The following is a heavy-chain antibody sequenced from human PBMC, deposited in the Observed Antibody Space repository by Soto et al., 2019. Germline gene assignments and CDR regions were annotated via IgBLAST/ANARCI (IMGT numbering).Heavy chain of an antibody. V-gene: IGHV3-33*01. CDR1: GFTFSSYG. Sequence: QVQLVESGGGVVQPGRSLRLSCAASGFTFSSYGMHWVRQAPGKGLEWVAVIWYDGSNKYYADSVKGRFTISRDNSKNTLYLQMNSLRAEDTAVYYCARDRGYSSSWYVGWGPYYYYGMDVWGQGTTFTVSS. J-gene: IGHJ6*02. CDR3: ARDRGYSSSWYVGWGPYYYYGMDV. D-gene: IGHD6-13*01. CDR2: IWYDGSNK.